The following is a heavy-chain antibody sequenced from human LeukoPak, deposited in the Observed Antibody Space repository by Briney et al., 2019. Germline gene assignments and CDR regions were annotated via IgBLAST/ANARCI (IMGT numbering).Heavy chain of an antibody. V-gene: IGHV3-11*04. D-gene: IGHD6-19*01. CDR3: ARVAGYSSGWLAFDY. CDR2: ISSSGSTI. Sequence: GGSLRLSCTASGFTFSNAWMSWVRQAPGKGLEWVSYISSSGSTIYYADSVKGRFTISRDNAKNSLYLQMNSLRAEDTAVYYCARVAGYSSGWLAFDYWGQGTLVTVSS. CDR1: GFTFSNAW. J-gene: IGHJ4*02.